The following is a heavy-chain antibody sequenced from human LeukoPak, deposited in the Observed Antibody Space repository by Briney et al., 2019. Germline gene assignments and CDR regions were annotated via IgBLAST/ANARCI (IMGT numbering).Heavy chain of an antibody. CDR3: ARAIAVAGTPYFDY. J-gene: IGHJ4*02. Sequence: SETLSLTCAVYGGSFSGYYWSWIRQPPGKGLEWIGEINHSGSTNYNPSLKSRVTISVDTSKNQFSLKLSSETAADTAVYYCARAIAVAGTPYFDYWGQGTLVTVSS. V-gene: IGHV4-34*01. CDR1: GGSFSGYY. CDR2: INHSGST. D-gene: IGHD6-19*01.